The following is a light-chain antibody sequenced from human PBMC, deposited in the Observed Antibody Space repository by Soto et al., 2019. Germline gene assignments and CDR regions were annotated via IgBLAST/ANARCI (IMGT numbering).Light chain of an antibody. CDR1: QGIGSN. CDR2: RAS. J-gene: IGKJ2*01. CDR3: QQYNSWPYT. Sequence: EIVMTQSPATLSVSPGERATLSCRASQGIGSNLAWYQQKPGQAPRLLIYRASTRATGVPARFSGSGSGTEFTLTISSLQSEDFAVYYCQQYNSWPYTFGQGTKVDIK. V-gene: IGKV3-15*01.